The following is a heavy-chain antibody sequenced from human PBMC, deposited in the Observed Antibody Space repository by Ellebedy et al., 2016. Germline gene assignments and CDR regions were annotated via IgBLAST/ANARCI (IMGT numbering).Heavy chain of an antibody. CDR1: GFSFSNYW. Sequence: GGSLRLSXAASGFSFSNYWMHWVRQAPGKGLVWVSRINPDGSTRSYADSVEGRFTISRDNAKNTLYLQMNSLRAEDTAVYYCARKSLRGTTFPFDSWGQGTLVTVSS. D-gene: IGHD4-11*01. J-gene: IGHJ5*01. CDR2: INPDGSTR. CDR3: ARKSLRGTTFPFDS. V-gene: IGHV3-74*03.